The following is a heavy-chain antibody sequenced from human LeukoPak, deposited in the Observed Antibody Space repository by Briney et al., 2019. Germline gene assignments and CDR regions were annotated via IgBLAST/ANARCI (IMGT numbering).Heavy chain of an antibody. CDR3: TRPRDCSSTSCQPGNAFDI. CDR1: GFTFSSYS. Sequence: GGSLRLSCAASGFTFSSYSMNWVRQAPGKGLEWVGFIRSKAYGGTTEYAASVKGRFTISRDDSKSIAYLQMSSLKTEDTAVYYCTRPRDCSSTSCQPGNAFDIWGQGTMVTVSS. CDR2: IRSKAYGGTT. D-gene: IGHD2-2*01. J-gene: IGHJ3*02. V-gene: IGHV3-49*04.